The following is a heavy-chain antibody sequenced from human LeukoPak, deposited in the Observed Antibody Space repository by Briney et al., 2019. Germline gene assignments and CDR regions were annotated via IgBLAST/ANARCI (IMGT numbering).Heavy chain of an antibody. Sequence: QPGGSLRLSCAAYGFTVSSNYMSWVRQAPGKGLEWVSAISGSGGSTYYADSVKGRFTISRDNSKNTLYLQMNSLRAEDTAVYYCAKDRRFGSHGADYWGQGTLVTVSS. V-gene: IGHV3-23*01. CDR1: GFTVSSNY. CDR2: ISGSGGST. CDR3: AKDRRFGSHGADY. D-gene: IGHD3-10*01. J-gene: IGHJ4*02.